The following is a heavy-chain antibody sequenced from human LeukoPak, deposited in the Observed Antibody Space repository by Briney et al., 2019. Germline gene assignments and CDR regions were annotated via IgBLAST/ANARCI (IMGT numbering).Heavy chain of an antibody. V-gene: IGHV4-38-2*01. CDR3: ARRVVRGVQFDY. Sequence: SETLSLTCAVSGYSISSASYWGWIRQPPGKGLEWIGNIYHSGSPYYNPSLKSRVTISVDTSKNQFSLKLSSVTAADTAVYYCARRVVRGVQFDYWGQGTLVTVSS. CDR1: GYSISSASY. D-gene: IGHD3-10*01. CDR2: IYHSGSP. J-gene: IGHJ4*02.